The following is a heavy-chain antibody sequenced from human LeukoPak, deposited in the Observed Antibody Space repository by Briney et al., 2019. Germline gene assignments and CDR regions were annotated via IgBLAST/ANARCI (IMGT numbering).Heavy chain of an antibody. Sequence: SETLSLTCSVSGGSISPYYWNWIRQPPGKGLEWIGEINHSGSTNYNPSLKSRVTISVDTSKNQFSLKLSSVTAADTAVYFCTSERVPFYFDYWGQGILVTVSS. D-gene: IGHD1-1*01. J-gene: IGHJ4*02. V-gene: IGHV4-34*01. CDR1: GGSISPYY. CDR3: TSERVPFYFDY. CDR2: INHSGST.